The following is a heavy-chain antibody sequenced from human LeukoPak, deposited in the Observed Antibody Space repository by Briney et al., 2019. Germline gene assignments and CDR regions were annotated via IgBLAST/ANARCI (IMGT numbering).Heavy chain of an antibody. V-gene: IGHV3-23*01. CDR1: GFTFSSYA. D-gene: IGHD3-16*01. J-gene: IGHJ6*02. CDR2: ISGSGGST. Sequence: PGGSLRLSCAASGFTFSSYAMSWVRQASGKGLEWVSAISGSGGSTYYADSVKGRFTISRDNSKNTLYLQMNSLRAEDTAVYYCASRGGDLGGWYYYGLDVWGQGTMVTVSS. CDR3: ASRGGDLGGWYYYGLDV.